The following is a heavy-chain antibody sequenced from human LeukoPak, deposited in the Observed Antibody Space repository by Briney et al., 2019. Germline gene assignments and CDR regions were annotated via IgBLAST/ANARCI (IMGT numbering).Heavy chain of an antibody. CDR3: ARGYYDSSGYYPGWFDP. CDR1: GYSFTSYW. Sequence: GESLKISCKGSGYSFTSYWNGWVRQMPGKGLEWMGIIYPGDSDTRYSPSFQGQVTISADKSISTAYLQWSSLKASDTAMYYCARGYYDSSGYYPGWFDPWGQGTLVTVSS. CDR2: IYPGDSDT. D-gene: IGHD3-22*01. J-gene: IGHJ5*02. V-gene: IGHV5-51*01.